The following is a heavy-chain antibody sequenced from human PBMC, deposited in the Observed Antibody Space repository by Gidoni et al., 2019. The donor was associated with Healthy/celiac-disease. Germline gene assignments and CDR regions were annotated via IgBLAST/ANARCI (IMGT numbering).Heavy chain of an antibody. CDR2: ISSSSSYI. V-gene: IGHV3-21*01. J-gene: IGHJ4*02. Sequence: EVQLVESGGGLVKPGGSLRLSCAASGLPFSSYSMNWLRQAPGKGLEWVSSISSSSSYIYYADSVKGRFTISRDNAKNSLYLQMNSLGAEDTAVYYCAREEWGGSYPFDYWGQGTLVTVSS. CDR3: AREEWGGSYPFDY. CDR1: GLPFSSYS. D-gene: IGHD1-26*01.